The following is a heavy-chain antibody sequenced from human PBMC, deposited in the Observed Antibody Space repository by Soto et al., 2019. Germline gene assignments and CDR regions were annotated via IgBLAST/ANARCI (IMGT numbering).Heavy chain of an antibody. J-gene: IGHJ5*02. Sequence: PSETLSLTCSVSGGSISRSNYYWSWIRQPPGKGLEWIGSIYYGGSTYYNPSLKSRVTISVDRSKNQFSLKLSSVTAADTAVYYCARVPGPWGQGTLVTVSS. CDR3: ARVPGP. D-gene: IGHD7-27*01. CDR2: IYYGGST. CDR1: GGSISRSNYY. V-gene: IGHV4-39*07.